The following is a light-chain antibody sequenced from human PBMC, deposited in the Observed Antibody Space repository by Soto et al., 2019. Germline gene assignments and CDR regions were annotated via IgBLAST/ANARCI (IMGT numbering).Light chain of an antibody. Sequence: QPVLTQPPSASASLGASVKLTCTLSSGHNSYAIAWHQQQPEKGPRYLMKLNSDGSHSKGDGIPDRFSGSSSGAERYLTICSLQSADEADYYCQTWSSDIRVFGGGTKLTVL. J-gene: IGLJ3*02. CDR2: LNSDGSH. CDR3: QTWSSDIRV. CDR1: SGHNSYA. V-gene: IGLV4-69*01.